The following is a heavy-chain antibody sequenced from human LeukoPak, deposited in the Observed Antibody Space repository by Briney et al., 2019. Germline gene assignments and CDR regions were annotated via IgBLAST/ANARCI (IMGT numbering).Heavy chain of an antibody. J-gene: IGHJ6*04. V-gene: IGHV3-30*18. CDR2: ISFDGSKT. D-gene: IGHD6-19*01. CDR1: GFTFSSHG. Sequence: PGRSLRLSCAASGFTFSSHGMHWVRQGPGKGLEWVAVISFDGSKTYYADSVKGRFTISIDNSKNTLYLQMNSLRAEDTAVYYCAKGQIAVAGYYYYGMDVWGKGATVTVSS. CDR3: AKGQIAVAGYYYYGMDV.